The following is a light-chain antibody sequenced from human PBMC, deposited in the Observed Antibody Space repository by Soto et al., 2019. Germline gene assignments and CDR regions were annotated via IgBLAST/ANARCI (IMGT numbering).Light chain of an antibody. V-gene: IGLV2-8*01. CDR2: EVR. J-gene: IGLJ2*01. CDR1: SSDVGGYNY. Sequence: QSALTQPPSASGSPGQSVTISCTGTSSDVGGYNYVSWYQQHPGKAPKLMIYEVRQLPSGVPDRFSGSKSGNTASLTVSGLQAEDAAGYYCSSYAGSNNLVFGGGTKLTVL. CDR3: SSYAGSNNLV.